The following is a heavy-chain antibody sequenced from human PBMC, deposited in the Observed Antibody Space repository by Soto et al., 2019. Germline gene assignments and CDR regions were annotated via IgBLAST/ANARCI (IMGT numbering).Heavy chain of an antibody. D-gene: IGHD3-10*01. Sequence: VTLSLTCAVYGGSFSGYYWGWIRQPPGKGLEWIGEINHSGSTNYNPSLKSRVTISVDTSKNQFSLKLSSVTAADTAVYYCARGFGFGVHDYWGQGTPVTVSS. CDR1: GGSFSGYY. V-gene: IGHV4-34*01. CDR2: INHSGST. J-gene: IGHJ4*02. CDR3: ARGFGFGVHDY.